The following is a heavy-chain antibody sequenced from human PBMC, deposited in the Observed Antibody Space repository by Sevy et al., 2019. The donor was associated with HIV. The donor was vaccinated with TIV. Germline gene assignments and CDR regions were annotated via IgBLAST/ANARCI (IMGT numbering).Heavy chain of an antibody. CDR1: GFDFSSHW. CDR2: MNTDGSST. J-gene: IGHJ4*02. CDR3: ATARFDF. V-gene: IGHV3-74*01. Sequence: GESLKISCEASGFDFSSHWMQWVRQAPGKGLVWVSRMNTDGSSTNYADSVKGRFTISRDNAKNTLYLEMNNLRDEDTALYYCATARFDFWGPGTLVTVSS.